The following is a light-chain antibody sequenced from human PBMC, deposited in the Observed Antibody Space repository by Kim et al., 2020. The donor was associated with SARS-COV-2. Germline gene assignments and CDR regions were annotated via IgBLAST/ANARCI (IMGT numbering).Light chain of an antibody. Sequence: GQSVTIACTGTSTDVGGHNYVSWYQQHPGKVPQLLISDVSKRPSGVPNRFSGSKSGNTASLTVSGLQAEDEADYYCSSSADNTTYVFGTGTKVTVL. CDR1: STDVGGHNY. J-gene: IGLJ1*01. V-gene: IGLV2-8*01. CDR3: SSSADNTTYV. CDR2: DVS.